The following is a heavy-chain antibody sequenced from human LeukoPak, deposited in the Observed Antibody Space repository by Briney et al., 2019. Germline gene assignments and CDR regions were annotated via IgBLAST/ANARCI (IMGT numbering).Heavy chain of an antibody. Sequence: ASVKVSCKASGYTFTSYGISWVRQAPGQGLEWMGWISAYNGNTNYAQKLQGRVTMTTDTSTSTAYMELRSLRSDDTAVYYCARVDCSSTGCWALNYYGMDVWGQGTTVTVSS. CDR3: ARVDCSSTGCWALNYYGMDV. CDR2: ISAYNGNT. V-gene: IGHV1-18*01. J-gene: IGHJ6*02. D-gene: IGHD2-2*01. CDR1: GYTFTSYG.